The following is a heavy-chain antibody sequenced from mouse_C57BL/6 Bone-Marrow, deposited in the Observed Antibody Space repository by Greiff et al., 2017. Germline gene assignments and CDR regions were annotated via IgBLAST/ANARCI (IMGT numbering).Heavy chain of an antibody. CDR1: GYAFTNYL. V-gene: IGHV1-54*01. CDR3: ARKGYGTYFDY. CDR2: INPGSGGT. D-gene: IGHD1-1*01. Sequence: VKLQESGAELVRPGTSVKVSCKASGYAFTNYLIEWVQQRPGQGLEWIGVINPGSGGTNYNEKFKGKATLTADKSSSTAYMQLSSLTSEDSAVYFCARKGYGTYFDYWGQGTTLTVSS. J-gene: IGHJ2*01.